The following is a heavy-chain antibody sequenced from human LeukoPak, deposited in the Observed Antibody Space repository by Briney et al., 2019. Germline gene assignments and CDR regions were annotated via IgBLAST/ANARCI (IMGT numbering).Heavy chain of an antibody. V-gene: IGHV3-30-3*01. J-gene: IGHJ6*02. CDR3: AKVSGRIQIWPQPFGDGMDV. Sequence: GGSLRLSCAASGFTFSSYAMHWVRQAPGKGLEWVAVISYDGSNKYYADSVKGRFTISRDNSKNMLYLQMNSLRAEDTAVYYCAKVSGRIQIWPQPFGDGMDVWGQGTTVTVSS. CDR1: GFTFSSYA. CDR2: ISYDGSNK. D-gene: IGHD3-10*01.